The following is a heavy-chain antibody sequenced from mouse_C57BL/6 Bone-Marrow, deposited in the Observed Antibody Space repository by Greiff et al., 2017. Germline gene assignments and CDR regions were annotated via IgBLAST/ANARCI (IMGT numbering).Heavy chain of an antibody. CDR1: GYTFTSYW. D-gene: IGHD2-12*01. CDR2: IHPNSGST. V-gene: IGHV1-64*01. J-gene: IGHJ3*01. Sequence: QVQLQQPGAELVKPGASVKLSCKASGYTFTSYWMHWVKQRPGQGLEWIGMIHPNSGSTNYNEKFKSKATLTVDKYYRTAYMQHSSLTSEDSAVYYCARPLTAYWGQGTLVTVSA. CDR3: ARPLTAY.